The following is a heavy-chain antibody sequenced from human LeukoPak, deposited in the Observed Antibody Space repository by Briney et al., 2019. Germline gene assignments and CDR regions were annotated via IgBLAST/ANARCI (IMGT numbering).Heavy chain of an antibody. CDR1: GFTFSSYS. J-gene: IGHJ4*02. D-gene: IGHD3-10*01. V-gene: IGHV3-21*01. Sequence: GGSLRLSCAASGFTFSSYSMNWVRQAPGKGLEWVSSISGSSSYIYYADSVMGRFTISRDNAKNSLYLQMNSLRAEDTAVYCCARDYGSGSYSYWGQGTLVTVSS. CDR3: ARDYGSGSYSY. CDR2: ISGSSSYI.